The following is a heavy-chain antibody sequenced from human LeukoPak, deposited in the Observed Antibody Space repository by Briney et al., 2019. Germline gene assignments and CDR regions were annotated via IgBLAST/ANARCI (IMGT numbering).Heavy chain of an antibody. J-gene: IGHJ6*03. CDR2: MNPNSGNT. V-gene: IGHV1-8*01. Sequence: ASVKVSCKASGYTFTSYDINWVRQATGQGLEWMGWMNPNSGNTGYAQKFQGRVTMTEDTSTDTAYMELRSLRSDDTAVYYCARDWLAAAGPDYYYYMDVWGKGTTVTISS. CDR1: GYTFTSYD. CDR3: ARDWLAAAGPDYYYYMDV. D-gene: IGHD6-13*01.